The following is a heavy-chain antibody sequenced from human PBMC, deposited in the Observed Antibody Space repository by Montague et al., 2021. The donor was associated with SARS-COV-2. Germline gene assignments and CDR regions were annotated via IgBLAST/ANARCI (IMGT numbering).Heavy chain of an antibody. CDR1: GFSLSTSGVG. J-gene: IGHJ4*02. CDR3: ARTYYGGRPFDY. D-gene: IGHD4-23*01. CDR2: IYWDDDK. V-gene: IGHV2-5*02. Sequence: PALVKPTQTLTLTCTFSGFSLSTSGVGVGWIRQPPGKALEWLALIYWDDDKRYSPSLKSRLTITKDTSKNQVVLTMTNMDPVDTATYYCARTYYGGRPFDYWGQGTLVTVSS.